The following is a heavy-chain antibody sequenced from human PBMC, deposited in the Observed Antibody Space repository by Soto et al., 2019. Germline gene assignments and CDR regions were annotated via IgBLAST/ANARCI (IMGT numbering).Heavy chain of an antibody. J-gene: IGHJ4*02. D-gene: IGHD2-2*01. CDR2: ISVHNGNT. CDR3: ARYVPAQDY. V-gene: IGHV1-18*01. Sequence: ASVKVSCKASNYTFPTYFISWVRQAPGQGLEWMGWISVHNGNTNYAQKFQDRITMTTDTSTSTAYMELRSLRSDDTAVYYCARYVPAQDYWGQGTLVTVSS. CDR1: NYTFPTYF.